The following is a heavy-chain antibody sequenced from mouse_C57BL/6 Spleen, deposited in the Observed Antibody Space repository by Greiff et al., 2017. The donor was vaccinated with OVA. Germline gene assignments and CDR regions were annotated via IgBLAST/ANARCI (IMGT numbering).Heavy chain of an antibody. CDR1: GYAFSSSW. V-gene: IGHV1-82*01. CDR3: ARSDPWFAY. Sequence: QVQLKQSGPELVKPGASVKISCKASGYAFSSSWMNWVKQRPGKGLEWIGRIYPGDGDTNYNGKFKGKATLTADKSSSTAYMQLSSLTSEDSAVYFCARSDPWFAYWGQGTLVTVSA. CDR2: IYPGDGDT. J-gene: IGHJ3*01.